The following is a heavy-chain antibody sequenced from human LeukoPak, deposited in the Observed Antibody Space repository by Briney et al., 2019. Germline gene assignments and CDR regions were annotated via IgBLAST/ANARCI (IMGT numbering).Heavy chain of an antibody. V-gene: IGHV4-38-2*02. CDR1: GYSISSGYY. Sequence: PSETLSLTCTVSGYSISSGYYWGWIRQPPGKGLEWIGSIYHSGSTYYNPALKSRVTISVDTSKNQFSLKLSSVTAADTAVYYCARDRRHYSGYDYHYWGQGTLVTVSS. D-gene: IGHD5-12*01. CDR2: IYHSGST. CDR3: ARDRRHYSGYDYHY. J-gene: IGHJ4*02.